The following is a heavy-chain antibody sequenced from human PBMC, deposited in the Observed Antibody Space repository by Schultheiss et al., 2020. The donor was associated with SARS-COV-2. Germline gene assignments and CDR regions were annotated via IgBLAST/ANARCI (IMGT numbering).Heavy chain of an antibody. CDR1: GFTFSNAW. CDR2: IKSKTDGGTT. D-gene: IGHD1-26*01. J-gene: IGHJ4*02. V-gene: IGHV3-15*01. CDR3: TTGERYSGSWALDY. Sequence: GESLKISCAASGFTFSNAWMSWVRQAPGKGLEWVGRIKSKTDGGTTDYAAPVKGRFTISRDDSKNTLYLQMNSLKTEDTAVYYCTTGERYSGSWALDYWGQGTLVTVSS.